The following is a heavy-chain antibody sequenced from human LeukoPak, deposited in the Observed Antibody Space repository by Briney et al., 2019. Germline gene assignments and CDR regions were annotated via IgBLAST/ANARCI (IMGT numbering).Heavy chain of an antibody. CDR3: ARVMAWNTSNFYYYMDF. CDR1: GGSIISYY. D-gene: IGHD2-2*01. J-gene: IGHJ6*03. CDR2: IYTSGST. V-gene: IGHV4-4*07. Sequence: PSETLSLTCTVSGGSIISYYGSWNRQPAGKGLEWIGRIYTSGSTNYNPSLKSRVTMSVDTSKNQFSLKLSSVTAADTAVYYCARVMAWNTSNFYYYMDFWGKGTTVTVSS.